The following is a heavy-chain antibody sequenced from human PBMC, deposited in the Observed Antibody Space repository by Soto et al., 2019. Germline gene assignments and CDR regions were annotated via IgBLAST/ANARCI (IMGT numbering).Heavy chain of an antibody. D-gene: IGHD3-22*01. CDR3: ARRHYYDSSGYWNWFDP. V-gene: IGHV4-30-2*03. Sequence: SETLSLTCAVSGGSISSGGYSWSWIRQPPGKGLEWIGSIYYSGSTYYNPSLKSRVTISVDTSKNQFSLKLSSVTAADTAVYYCARRHYYDSSGYWNWFDPWGQGTLVTVSS. J-gene: IGHJ5*02. CDR2: IYYSGST. CDR1: GGSISSGGYS.